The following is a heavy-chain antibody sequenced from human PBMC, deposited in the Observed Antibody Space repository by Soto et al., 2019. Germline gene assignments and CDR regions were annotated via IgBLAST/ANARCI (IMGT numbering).Heavy chain of an antibody. Sequence: EVQLLESGGGLVQPGGCLRLSCAASGFTFSSYAMTWVRQAPGKGLEWVSVITSGDNRTYYADSVKGRFTISRDNSKNTLYLQMNSLRAEDTAVYYCTKDRWFFDLWGRGTLVTVSS. J-gene: IGHJ2*01. CDR2: ITSGDNRT. CDR1: GFTFSSYA. V-gene: IGHV3-23*01. CDR3: TKDRWFFDL.